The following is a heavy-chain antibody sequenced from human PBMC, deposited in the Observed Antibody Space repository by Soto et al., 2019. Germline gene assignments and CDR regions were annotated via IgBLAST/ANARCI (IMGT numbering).Heavy chain of an antibody. CDR2: IRGSGGSI. CDR3: VKGYWKGDV. V-gene: IGHV3-23*01. J-gene: IGHJ6*02. CDR1: GFTFSTYA. Sequence: EGQRLESGGGLVQPGGSLRLSCAASGFTFSTYAMNWVRQAPGNGLEWVSAIRGSGGSIHYADSVKGRFPISRDNSKNTLYLQMNSLRDEDTAVYHCVKGYWKGDVWGQWTTVTVSS. D-gene: IGHD1-1*01.